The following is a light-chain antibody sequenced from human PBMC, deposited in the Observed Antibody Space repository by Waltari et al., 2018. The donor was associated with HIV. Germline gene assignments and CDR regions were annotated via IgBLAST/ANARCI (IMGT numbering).Light chain of an antibody. CDR1: QRLLYRPKHKDS. CDR3: KQSYPTPPT. J-gene: IGKJ3*01. CDR2: WAS. Sequence: DIVMTKLPDSLAVSLGERATLNCKDSQRLLYRPKHKDSLAWYQQKPGQSPQLLMYWASNRAFGVPDRFSGSGSGTDFTLTISSLQAEDVAVYYCKQSYPTPPTFGPGTKLDIK. V-gene: IGKV4-1*01.